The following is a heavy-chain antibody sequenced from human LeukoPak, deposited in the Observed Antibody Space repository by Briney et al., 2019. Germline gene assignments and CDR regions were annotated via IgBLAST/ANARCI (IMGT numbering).Heavy chain of an antibody. Sequence: SVKVSCKASGGTFSSYAISWVRQAPGQGLEWMGGIIPIFGTANYAQKFQGRVMITTDESTSTAYMELSSLRSEDTAVYYCARDDYGGNPYFDYWGQGTLVTVSS. CDR2: IIPIFGTA. V-gene: IGHV1-69*05. CDR3: ARDDYGGNPYFDY. J-gene: IGHJ4*02. CDR1: GGTFSSYA. D-gene: IGHD4-23*01.